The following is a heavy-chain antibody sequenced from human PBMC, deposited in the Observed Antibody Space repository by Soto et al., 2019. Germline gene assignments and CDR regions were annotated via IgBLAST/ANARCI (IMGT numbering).Heavy chain of an antibody. J-gene: IGHJ4*02. Sequence: QVQLVQSGAEVKKPGASVKVSCKASGYTFTSYGISWVRQAPGQGLEWMGWISAYNGNTNYAQKLQGRVTMTTDTSTSTAYMELRSLRSDDTAVYYCARDPLPARQYSSGWPEGLYFDYWGQGTLVTVSS. CDR3: ARDPLPARQYSSGWPEGLYFDY. V-gene: IGHV1-18*01. D-gene: IGHD6-19*01. CDR2: ISAYNGNT. CDR1: GYTFTSYG.